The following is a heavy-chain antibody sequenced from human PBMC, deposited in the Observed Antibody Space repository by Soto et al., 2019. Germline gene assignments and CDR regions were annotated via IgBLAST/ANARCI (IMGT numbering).Heavy chain of an antibody. D-gene: IGHD1-26*01. CDR2: LSPDGGST. Sequence: QPGGSLRLSCAASGFTFSSYAMHWVRQAPGKGLEYVSALSPDGGSTYYANSVKGRFTISRDNSKSTLYLQMGSLRGEDLAVYYCARGQTWAHFDYWGQGTLVTVSS. J-gene: IGHJ4*02. CDR1: GFTFSSYA. V-gene: IGHV3-64*01. CDR3: ARGQTWAHFDY.